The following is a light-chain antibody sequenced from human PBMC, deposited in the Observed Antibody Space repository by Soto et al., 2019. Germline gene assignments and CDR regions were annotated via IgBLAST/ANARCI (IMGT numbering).Light chain of an antibody. CDR1: SSDVGGFDY. J-gene: IGLJ2*01. CDR3: SSYTSISTLGGV. Sequence: QSALTQPASVSGSPGQSITISCTGSSSDVGGFDYVSWYQQHPRKAPKLMIYDVSNRPSGVSNRFSGSKSGNTASLTISGLQAEDEADYYCSSYTSISTLGGVFGGGTKLTVL. CDR2: DVS. V-gene: IGLV2-14*03.